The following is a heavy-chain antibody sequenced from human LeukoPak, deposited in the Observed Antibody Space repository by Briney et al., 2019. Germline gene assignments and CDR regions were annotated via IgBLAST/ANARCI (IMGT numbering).Heavy chain of an antibody. V-gene: IGHV3-20*01. D-gene: IGHD1-20*01. CDR1: GFIFDVYG. J-gene: IGHJ3*02. CDR3: ARGATGITGSTSAFDI. CDR2: INWKGGST. Sequence: GGSLRLSCAASGFIFDVYGMSWVRQAPGKGLEWVSRINWKGGSTSYADSVKDRSTISRDNPKNSLYLQTNSLRAEDMSLYHCARGATGITGSTSAFDIWGQGTIVTVPS.